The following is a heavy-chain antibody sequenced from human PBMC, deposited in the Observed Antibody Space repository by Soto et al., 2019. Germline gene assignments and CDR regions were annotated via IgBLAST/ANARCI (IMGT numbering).Heavy chain of an antibody. CDR3: ARVIWSGHLTGGL. D-gene: IGHD3-3*01. J-gene: IGHJ4*02. CDR2: ISSSSSTI. CDR1: GFTFSSNS. Sequence: EVQVVESGGGLVQPGGSLRLSCAASGFTFSSNSMNWVRQAPGKGLEWISYISSSSSTIYADSVKGRFTISRDNAKNSLYLQMNSLRDEDTAVYYCARVIWSGHLTGGLWGQGTLVTVSS. V-gene: IGHV3-48*02.